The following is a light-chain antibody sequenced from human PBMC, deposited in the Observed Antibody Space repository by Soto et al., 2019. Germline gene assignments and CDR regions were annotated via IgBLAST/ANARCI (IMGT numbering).Light chain of an antibody. CDR1: QSVSSSY. CDR3: QHYGSSTWT. CDR2: AAS. J-gene: IGKJ1*01. Sequence: EIVLTQSPGTLSLSPGERATVSCRASQSVSSSYLVWYQQKPGQAPRLLIYAASSRATGVPDRFSGSGSGTAFTLTISRLEPEDFAVYYCQHYGSSTWTFGQGTKVDIK. V-gene: IGKV3-20*01.